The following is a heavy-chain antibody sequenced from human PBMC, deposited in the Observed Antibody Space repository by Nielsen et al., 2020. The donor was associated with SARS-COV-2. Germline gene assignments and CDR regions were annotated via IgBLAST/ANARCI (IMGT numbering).Heavy chain of an antibody. CDR1: GFTFSSYS. J-gene: IGHJ4*02. V-gene: IGHV3-64*01. Sequence: GESLKISCEASGFTFSSYSMNWVRQAPGKGLEYVSDISSNGGSTYYANSVKGRFTISRDNSKSTLYLQIGSLRAEDMAVYYCARDPYSSSSYWGQGTLVTVSS. CDR2: ISSNGGST. CDR3: ARDPYSSSSY. D-gene: IGHD6-6*01.